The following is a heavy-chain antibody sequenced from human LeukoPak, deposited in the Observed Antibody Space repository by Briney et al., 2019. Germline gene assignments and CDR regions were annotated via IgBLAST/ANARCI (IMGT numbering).Heavy chain of an antibody. CDR3: AREALLWFGEFNWFDP. D-gene: IGHD3-10*01. V-gene: IGHV4-34*01. J-gene: IGHJ5*02. CDR2: INHSGST. CDR1: GGSFSGYY. Sequence: PSETLSLTCAVYGGSFSGYYWSWIRQPPGKGLEWIGEINHSGSTNYNPSLKSQVTISVDTSKNQFSLKLSSVTAADTAVYYCAREALLWFGEFNWFDPWGQGTLVTVSS.